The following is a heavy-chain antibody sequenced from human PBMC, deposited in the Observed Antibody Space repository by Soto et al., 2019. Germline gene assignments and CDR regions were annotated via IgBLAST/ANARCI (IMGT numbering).Heavy chain of an antibody. CDR1: GFTFSSYS. Sequence: EVQLVESGGGLVQPGGSLRLSCAASGFTFSSYSMNWVRQAPGKGLEWVSYISSSSSTIYYADSVKGRFTISRDNAKNSLYLQMNCLRDEDTAVYYCARERYSSGLNWFDPWGQGTLVTVSS. J-gene: IGHJ5*02. V-gene: IGHV3-48*02. CDR2: ISSSSSTI. CDR3: ARERYSSGLNWFDP. D-gene: IGHD6-19*01.